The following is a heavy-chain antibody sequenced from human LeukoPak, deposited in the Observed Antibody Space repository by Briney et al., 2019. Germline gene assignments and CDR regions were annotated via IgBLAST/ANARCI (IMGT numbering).Heavy chain of an antibody. J-gene: IGHJ5*01. D-gene: IGHD1-1*01. CDR1: GGSISSSSYY. Sequence: SETLSPACTVSGGSISSSSYYWSWIRQPPGKGLEWIGYIYYSGSTNYNPSLKSRVTISVDTSKNQFSLKLSSVTAADTAVYYCARDTRYGRSDSWGQGTLVTVSS. V-gene: IGHV4-61*01. CDR2: IYYSGST. CDR3: ARDTRYGRSDS.